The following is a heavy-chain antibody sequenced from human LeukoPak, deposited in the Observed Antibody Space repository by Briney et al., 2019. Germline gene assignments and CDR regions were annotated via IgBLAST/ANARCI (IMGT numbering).Heavy chain of an antibody. CDR1: GFTFSSYA. J-gene: IGHJ4*02. Sequence: GGPLRLSCAASGFTFSSYAMSWVRQAPGKGLEWVSAISGSGGSTYYADSVKGRFTISRDNSKNTLYLQMNSLRAEDTAVYYCAKRLLWFGELTSFDYWGQGTLVTVSS. CDR2: ISGSGGST. D-gene: IGHD3-10*01. V-gene: IGHV3-23*01. CDR3: AKRLLWFGELTSFDY.